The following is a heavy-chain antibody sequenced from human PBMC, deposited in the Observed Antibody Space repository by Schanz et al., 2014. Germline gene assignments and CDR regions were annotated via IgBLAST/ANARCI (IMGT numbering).Heavy chain of an antibody. CDR2: INVGNGNM. CDR1: GYTFTSYS. CDR3: ARGYGDSPTDF. D-gene: IGHD4-17*01. V-gene: IGHV1-3*01. J-gene: IGHJ4*02. Sequence: QVQLVQSGAEVKKPGASVKVSCKASGYTFTSYSIHWVRQAPGQGLEWMGWINVGNGNMKYSQKFQGRVTMTTDTSTSTAYMELRSLRSDDTAVYYCARGYGDSPTDFWGQGTLVTVSS.